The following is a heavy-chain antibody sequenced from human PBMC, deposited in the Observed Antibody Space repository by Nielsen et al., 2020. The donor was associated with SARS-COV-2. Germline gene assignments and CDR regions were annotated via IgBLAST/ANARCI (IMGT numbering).Heavy chain of an antibody. D-gene: IGHD3-10*01. J-gene: IGHJ6*02. V-gene: IGHV4-59*12. CDR2: IYYSGST. CDR3: AREALKELLWFGESSSYYGMDV. Sequence: SETLSLTCTVSGGSISSYYWSWIRQPPGKGLGWIGYIYYSGSTYYNPSLKSRVTISVDTSKNQFSLKLSSVTAADTAVYYCAREALKELLWFGESSSYYGMDVWGQGTTVTVSS. CDR1: GGSISSYY.